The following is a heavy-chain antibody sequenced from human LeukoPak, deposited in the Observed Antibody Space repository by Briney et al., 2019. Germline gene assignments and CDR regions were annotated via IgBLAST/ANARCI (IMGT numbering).Heavy chain of an antibody. CDR2: IYYSGST. CDR1: GGSISSSSYY. V-gene: IGHV4-39*01. Sequence: SETLSLTCTVSGGSISSSSYYWGWIRQPPGKGLEWIGSIYYSGSTYYNPSLKSRVTISVDTSKNQFSLKLSSVTAADTAVYYCARRAADYDILTGYSDAFDIWGQGTMVTVSS. CDR3: ARRAADYDILTGYSDAFDI. D-gene: IGHD3-9*01. J-gene: IGHJ3*02.